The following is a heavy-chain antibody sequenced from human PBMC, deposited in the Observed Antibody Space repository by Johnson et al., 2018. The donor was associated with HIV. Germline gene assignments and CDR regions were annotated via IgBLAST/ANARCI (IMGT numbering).Heavy chain of an antibody. J-gene: IGHJ3*02. CDR2: ISWNSGSI. CDR3: AKLIHEGLVDLVDAFDI. CDR1: GFTFDDYA. Sequence: VQLVESGGGLVQPGRSLRLSCAASGFTFDDYAMHWVRQAPGKGLEWVSGISWNSGSIGYADSVKGRFTISRDNAKNSLYLQMNSLRAEDTALYYCAKLIHEGLVDLVDAFDIWGQGTMVTVSS. V-gene: IGHV3-9*01. D-gene: IGHD6-6*01.